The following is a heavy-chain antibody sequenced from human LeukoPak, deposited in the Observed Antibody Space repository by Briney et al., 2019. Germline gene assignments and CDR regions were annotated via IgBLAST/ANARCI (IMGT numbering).Heavy chain of an antibody. CDR1: GFTFSGSA. Sequence: PGGSLRLSCAASGFTFSGSAMHWVRQASGKGLEWVGRIRSKANSYATAYAASVKARFTISRDDSKNTAYLQMNSLKTEDTAVYYCTRRRAAVAGPGGYYYYMDVWGKGTTVTVSS. J-gene: IGHJ6*03. D-gene: IGHD6-19*01. CDR3: TRRRAAVAGPGGYYYYMDV. V-gene: IGHV3-73*01. CDR2: IRSKANSYAT.